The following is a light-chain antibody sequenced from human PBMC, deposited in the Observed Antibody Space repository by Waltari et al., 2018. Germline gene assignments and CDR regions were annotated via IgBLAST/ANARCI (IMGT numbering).Light chain of an antibody. CDR3: QVWDSSSDHWV. CDR2: DDS. CDR1: NIGSKS. Sequence: SYVLTQPPSVSAAPGQTARITCGGHNIGSKSVHWYQQKPGQAPVLVVYDDSDRPSGSPERCSGSSAGNTATLTISRVEAGDEADYYCQVWDSSSDHWVFGGGTKLTVL. V-gene: IGLV3-21*02. J-gene: IGLJ3*02.